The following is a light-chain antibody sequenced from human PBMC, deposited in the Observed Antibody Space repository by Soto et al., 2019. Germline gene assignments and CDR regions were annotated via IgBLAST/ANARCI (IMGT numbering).Light chain of an antibody. Sequence: EIVMTQSPTTLSVSPGERATLSCRASQSVGSKLIWYQHKPGQAPRLLIYGASARATGIPTRFSGSGSGTEFTLTISSLEPEDFAVYYCQQRGSWPPSITFGQGTRLEIK. J-gene: IGKJ5*01. CDR2: GAS. CDR1: QSVGSK. CDR3: QQRGSWPPSIT. V-gene: IGKV3-11*01.